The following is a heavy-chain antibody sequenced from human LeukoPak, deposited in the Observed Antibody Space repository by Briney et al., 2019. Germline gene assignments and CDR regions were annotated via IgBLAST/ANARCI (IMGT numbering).Heavy chain of an antibody. D-gene: IGHD3-10*01. CDR1: GFTFSSYA. V-gene: IGHV3-30*04. CDR2: ISYDGSNK. J-gene: IGHJ4*02. Sequence: GGSLRLSCAASGFTFSSYAMHWVRQAPGKGLEWVAVISYDGSNKYYADSVKGRFTISRDNSKNTLYLQMNSLRAEDTAVYYCAKADITMVRGVMYYFDYWGQGTLVTVSS. CDR3: AKADITMVRGVMYYFDY.